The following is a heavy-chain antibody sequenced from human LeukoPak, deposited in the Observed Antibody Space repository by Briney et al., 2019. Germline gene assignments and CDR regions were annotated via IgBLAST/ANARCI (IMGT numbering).Heavy chain of an antibody. V-gene: IGHV4-4*07. CDR3: ARVRAYCGGDCYIGYFDY. CDR2: IYTIGST. CDR1: GGSISSYS. D-gene: IGHD2-21*02. J-gene: IGHJ4*02. Sequence: PAETLSLTCTVSGGSISSYSWSWIRQPAGKGLEWIGRIYTIGSTKYNPSLKSRVTMSLDTSKNHFSLKLSSVTAADTAVYYCARVRAYCGGDCYIGYFDYWGQGTLVTVSS.